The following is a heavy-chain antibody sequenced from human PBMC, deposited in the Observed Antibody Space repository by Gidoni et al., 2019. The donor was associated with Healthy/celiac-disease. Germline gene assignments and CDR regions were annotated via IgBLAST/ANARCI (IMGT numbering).Heavy chain of an antibody. CDR3: ARDPGYSGYFDL. V-gene: IGHV3-7*01. CDR1: GFTFSSYW. D-gene: IGHD6-13*01. Sequence: EVQLVESGGGLVQPGGSLRLSCSASGFTFSSYWLSWVRQAPGKGLEWVANIKQDGSEKYYGDAGKGRFTISRDNAKNALYLQMNSLRAEDTAVYYCARDPGYSGYFDLWGRGTLVTVSS. J-gene: IGHJ2*01. CDR2: IKQDGSEK.